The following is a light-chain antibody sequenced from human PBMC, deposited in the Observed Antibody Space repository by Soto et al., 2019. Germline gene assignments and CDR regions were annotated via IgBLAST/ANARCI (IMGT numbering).Light chain of an antibody. J-gene: IGKJ1*01. Sequence: DIQMPQSPSILSGSVGDRVTITCRASQTISSWLAWYQQKPGRAPKLLIYKASTLKSGVPSRFSGSGSGTEFTLTISSLQPDDFATYYCQHYNSYSEAFGQGTKVDI. CDR2: KAS. CDR3: QHYNSYSEA. V-gene: IGKV1-5*03. CDR1: QTISSW.